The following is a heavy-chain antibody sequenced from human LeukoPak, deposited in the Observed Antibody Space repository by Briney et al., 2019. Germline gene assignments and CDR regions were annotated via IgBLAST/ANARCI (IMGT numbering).Heavy chain of an antibody. CDR1: GFTFSTFP. D-gene: IGHD6-6*01. V-gene: IGHV3-48*01. CDR2: ISDSGSTI. J-gene: IGHJ4*02. CDR3: AREGEYSSSSALDY. Sequence: GGSLRLSCAASGFTFSTFPMNWVRQAPRKGLEWVSYISDSGSTIYYADSVKGRSTISRDNSKNTLYLQMDSLRAEDTAVYYCAREGEYSSSSALDYWGQGTLVTVSS.